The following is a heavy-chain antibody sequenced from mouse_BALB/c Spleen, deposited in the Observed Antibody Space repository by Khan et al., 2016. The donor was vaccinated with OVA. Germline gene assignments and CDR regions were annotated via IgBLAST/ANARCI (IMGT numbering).Heavy chain of an antibody. V-gene: IGHV1-18*01. J-gene: IGHJ3*01. D-gene: IGHD2-2*01. CDR1: GYTFTDYI. CDR3: ARHGYGGCAY. CDR2: INPNNGGT. Sequence: VQLQQSGPELVKPGASVKIPCKASGYTFTDYIIDWVKQSLGESLEWIGDINPNNGGTIYNQKFKGKATLTVDKSSSTAYMELRSLTSEDTAVYYCARHGYGGCAYWGQGTLVTVSA.